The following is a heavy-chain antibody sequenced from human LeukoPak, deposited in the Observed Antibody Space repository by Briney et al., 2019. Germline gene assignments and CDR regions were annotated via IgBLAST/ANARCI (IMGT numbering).Heavy chain of an antibody. CDR2: MNPNSGNT. J-gene: IGHJ3*02. CDR1: GYTFTSYD. CDR3: ARVGYDNDAFDI. D-gene: IGHD5-12*01. V-gene: IGHV1-8*01. Sequence: ASVKVSCKASGYTFTSYDINWVRQATGQGLEWMGWMNPNSGNTGYAQKFQGRVTMTRNTSISTAYMELSSLRSEGTAVYYCARVGYDNDAFDIWGQGTMVTVSS.